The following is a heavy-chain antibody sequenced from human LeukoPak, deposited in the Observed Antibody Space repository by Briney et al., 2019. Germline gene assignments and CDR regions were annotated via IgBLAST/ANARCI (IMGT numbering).Heavy chain of an antibody. CDR2: ISYGGSSK. D-gene: IGHD3-22*01. CDR1: GFTFSSYG. J-gene: IGHJ6*02. CDR3: ARDQGVVVHGKYHYYGMDV. V-gene: IGHV3-30*03. Sequence: GGSLRLSCAASGFTFSSYGIHWVRQAPGKGLEWVAAISYGGSSKYYADSVKGRFTISRDNSKNTLYLQMNSLRAEDTAVYYCARDQGVVVHGKYHYYGMDVWGQGTTVTVSS.